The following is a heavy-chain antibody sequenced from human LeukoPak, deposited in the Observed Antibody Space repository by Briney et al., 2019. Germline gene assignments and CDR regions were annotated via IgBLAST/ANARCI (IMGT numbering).Heavy chain of an antibody. D-gene: IGHD1-26*01. CDR3: AKGRSGSYSPTWDY. Sequence: GGSLRLSCAASGFTFSSYSMNWVRQAPGKGLEWVSGISCSDGSTYYADSVKGRFTISRDNSKNTLYLQMNSLRAEDTAVYYCAKGRSGSYSPTWDYWGQGTLVTVSS. CDR1: GFTFSSYS. J-gene: IGHJ4*02. CDR2: ISCSDGST. V-gene: IGHV3-23*01.